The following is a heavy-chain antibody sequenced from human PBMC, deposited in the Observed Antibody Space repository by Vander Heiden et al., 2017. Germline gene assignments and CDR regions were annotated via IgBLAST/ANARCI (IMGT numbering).Heavy chain of an antibody. CDR2: VSYSGST. CDR1: GGAISSENYY. Sequence: QLQLQESGPGLVKPSETLSLTCIVYGGAISSENYYWGWVRQTPAMGLEWIASVSYSGSTYYNPSLKSRVSISVDLSKNHFSLKVSSVTAADTAVYYCTSRGGDNSDMDVWGQGTTVTVSS. D-gene: IGHD2-21*02. CDR3: TSRGGDNSDMDV. J-gene: IGHJ6*02. V-gene: IGHV4-39*02.